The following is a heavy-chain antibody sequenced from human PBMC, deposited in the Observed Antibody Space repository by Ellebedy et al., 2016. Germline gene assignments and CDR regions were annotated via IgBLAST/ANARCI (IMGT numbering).Heavy chain of an antibody. D-gene: IGHD1-26*01. Sequence: GESLKISCAASGFTFSSYGMHWVRQAPGKGLAWVAVIWYDGSNKYYADSVKGRFTISRDNSKNTLYLQMNSLRAEDTAVYYCARDRGVGAGGGYYGMDVWGQGTTVTVSS. CDR3: ARDRGVGAGGGYYGMDV. J-gene: IGHJ6*02. CDR2: IWYDGSNK. V-gene: IGHV3-33*01. CDR1: GFTFSSYG.